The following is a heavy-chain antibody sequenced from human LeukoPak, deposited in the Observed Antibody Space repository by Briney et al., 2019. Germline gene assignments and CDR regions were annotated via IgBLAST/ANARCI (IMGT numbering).Heavy chain of an antibody. CDR2: INHSGST. CDR1: GGSFSGYY. D-gene: IGHD6-13*01. J-gene: IGHJ4*02. Sequence: SETLSLTCAVYGGSFSGYYWSWIRQPPGKGLEWIGEINHSGSTNYNPSLKSRVTTSVDTSKNQFSLKLSSVTAADTAVYYCAASGYRRYYFDYWGQGTLVTVSS. CDR3: AASGYRRYYFDY. V-gene: IGHV4-34*01.